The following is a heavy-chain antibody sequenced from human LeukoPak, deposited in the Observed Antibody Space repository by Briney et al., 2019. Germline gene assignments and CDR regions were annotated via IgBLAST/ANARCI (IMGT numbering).Heavy chain of an antibody. CDR2: ISGSGGSK. CDR1: GFTFSSYA. Sequence: PGGSLRLSCAASGFTFSSYAMSCVRQAPGKGLEWVSLISGSGGSKYYADSVKGRFTISRDNSKKTMYLQMNSLRAEDTAVYCCAKGLGAVAGEAFDVWGQGTTVTVSS. V-gene: IGHV3-23*01. J-gene: IGHJ3*01. D-gene: IGHD6-19*01. CDR3: AKGLGAVAGEAFDV.